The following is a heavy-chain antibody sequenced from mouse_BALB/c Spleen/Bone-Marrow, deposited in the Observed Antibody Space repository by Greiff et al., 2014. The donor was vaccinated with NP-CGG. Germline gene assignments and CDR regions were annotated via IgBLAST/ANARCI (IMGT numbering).Heavy chain of an antibody. Sequence: VQLQQSGAELVKPGASVKLSCKASGYTFTSYYMYWVKQRPGQGLEWIGEINPSNGGTNFNEKFKSKATLTVDKSSNTAYVQLSSLTSEDSAVHHCTRSNYGYWFFDVWGAGTTVTVSS. J-gene: IGHJ1*01. CDR2: INPSNGGT. D-gene: IGHD1-1*01. V-gene: IGHV1S81*02. CDR3: TRSNYGYWFFDV. CDR1: GYTFTSYY.